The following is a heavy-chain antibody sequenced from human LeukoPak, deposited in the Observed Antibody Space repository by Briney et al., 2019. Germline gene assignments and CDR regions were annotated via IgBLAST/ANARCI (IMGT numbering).Heavy chain of an antibody. Sequence: PSETLSLTCAVYGGSFSGYYWSWIRQPPGKGLEWIGEINHSGSTNYNPSLKSRVTISVDTSKNQFSLKLSSVTAADTAVYYCARTYSSSWYPNWGQGTLVTVSS. CDR3: ARTYSSSWYPN. V-gene: IGHV4-34*01. J-gene: IGHJ4*02. CDR1: GGSFSGYY. CDR2: INHSGST. D-gene: IGHD6-13*01.